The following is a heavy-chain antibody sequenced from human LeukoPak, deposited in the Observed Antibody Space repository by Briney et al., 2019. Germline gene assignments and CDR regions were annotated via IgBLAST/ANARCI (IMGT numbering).Heavy chain of an antibody. CDR1: GFTFRSSA. CDR3: ATQSITLVVVISPFDY. Sequence: GGSLRLSCAASGFTFRSSAMHWVRQAPGKGLEWVALIQDDGATTNYADSVRGRFTISRDNSKSTVYLQMNSLKPDDTAVYYCATQSITLVVVISPFDYWGQGTLLTVSS. CDR2: IQDDGATT. J-gene: IGHJ4*02. V-gene: IGHV3-30*04. D-gene: IGHD3-22*01.